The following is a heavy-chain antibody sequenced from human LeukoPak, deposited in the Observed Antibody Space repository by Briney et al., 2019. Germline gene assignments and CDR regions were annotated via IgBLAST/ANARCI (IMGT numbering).Heavy chain of an antibody. Sequence: SETLSLTCAVYGGSFSGYYWSWIRQPPGKGLEWIGEINHSGSTNYNPSLKSRVTISVDTSKSQFSLKLSSVSAADTAVYYCAIMVRGSFDYWGREPWSPSPQ. J-gene: IGHJ4*02. V-gene: IGHV4-34*01. CDR3: AIMVRGSFDY. CDR2: INHSGST. D-gene: IGHD3-10*01. CDR1: GGSFSGYY.